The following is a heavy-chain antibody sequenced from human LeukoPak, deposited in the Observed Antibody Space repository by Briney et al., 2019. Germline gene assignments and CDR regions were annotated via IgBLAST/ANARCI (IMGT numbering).Heavy chain of an antibody. D-gene: IGHD3-10*01. V-gene: IGHV3-48*04. Sequence: GGSLRLSCAASGFTFSSYSMNWVRQAPGKGLEWVSYISSSSSTIYYADSVKGRFTISRDNAKNSLFLQMNSLRAEDTAVYYCARDLTYYYGPWGSYWGQGTLVTVSS. CDR1: GFTFSSYS. CDR2: ISSSSSTI. CDR3: ARDLTYYYGPWGSY. J-gene: IGHJ4*02.